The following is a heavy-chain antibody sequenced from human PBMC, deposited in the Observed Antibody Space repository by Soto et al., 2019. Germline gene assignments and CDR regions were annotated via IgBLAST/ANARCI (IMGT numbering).Heavy chain of an antibody. CDR1: GVTFIGYY. D-gene: IGHD2-2*01. CDR3: ARRMIVAVPAPLGRGYFHH. CDR2: IHHSGST. V-gene: IGHV4-34*01. J-gene: IGHJ1*01. Sequence: SETLSLTCAVYGVTFIGYYWSWIRQPTGKGLEWIGEIHHSGSTNYNPSLKSRVTISLDMSKNQFSLKLSSATAADTAFYYCARRMIVAVPAPLGRGYFHHWGQGTLVTVSS.